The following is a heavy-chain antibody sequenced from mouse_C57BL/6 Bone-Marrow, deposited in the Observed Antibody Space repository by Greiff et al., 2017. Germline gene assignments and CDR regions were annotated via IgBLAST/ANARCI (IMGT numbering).Heavy chain of an antibody. J-gene: IGHJ3*01. CDR1: GYTFTSYW. V-gene: IGHV1-50*01. CDR2: IDPSDSYT. Sequence: QVQLKESGAELVKPGASVKLSCKASGYTFTSYWMQWVKQRPGQGLEWIGEIDPSDSYTNYNQKFKGKATLTVDTSSSTAYMQLSSLTSEDSAVYYCARSDDYDGFAYWGQGTLVTVSA. CDR3: ARSDDYDGFAY. D-gene: IGHD2-4*01.